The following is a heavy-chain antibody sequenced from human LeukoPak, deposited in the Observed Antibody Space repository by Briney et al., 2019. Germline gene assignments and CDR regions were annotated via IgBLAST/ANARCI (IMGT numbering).Heavy chain of an antibody. CDR3: ARGGYSSGWYSLDYYYGMDV. D-gene: IGHD6-19*01. J-gene: IGHJ6*02. V-gene: IGHV1-46*01. CDR1: GYTFTSYY. CDR2: INPSGGST. Sequence: ASVKVSCKASGYTFTSYYMHWVRQAPGQGLEWMGIINPSGGSTSYAQKFQGWVTMTRDTSISTAYMELSRLRSDDTAVYYCARGGYSSGWYSLDYYYGMDVWGQGTTVTVSS.